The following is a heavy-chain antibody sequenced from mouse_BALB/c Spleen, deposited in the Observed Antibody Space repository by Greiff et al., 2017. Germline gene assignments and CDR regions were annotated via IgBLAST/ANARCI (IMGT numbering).Heavy chain of an antibody. Sequence: EVKLMESGPELVKPGASVKMSCKASGYTFTSYVMHWVKQKPGQGLEWIGYINPYNDGTKYNEKFKGKATLTSDKSSSTAYMELGSLTSEDSAVYYCARQHYGISYYFDYWGQGTTLTVSS. CDR2: INPYNDGT. V-gene: IGHV1-14*01. CDR1: GYTFTSYV. J-gene: IGHJ2*01. CDR3: ARQHYGISYYFDY. D-gene: IGHD1-1*01.